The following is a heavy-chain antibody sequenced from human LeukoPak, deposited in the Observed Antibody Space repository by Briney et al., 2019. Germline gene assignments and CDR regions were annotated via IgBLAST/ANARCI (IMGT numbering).Heavy chain of an antibody. D-gene: IGHD6-19*01. CDR3: ARGVVAGGYYYYGMDV. Sequence: PGGSLRLSCAASGFTFSSYWMSWVRQAPGKGLEWVANIKQDGSEKYYVDSVKGRFTISRDNAKNSLYLQMNSLRAEDTAVYYCARGVVAGGYYYYGMDVWGQGTTVTVSS. CDR2: IKQDGSEK. CDR1: GFTFSSYW. V-gene: IGHV3-7*01. J-gene: IGHJ6*02.